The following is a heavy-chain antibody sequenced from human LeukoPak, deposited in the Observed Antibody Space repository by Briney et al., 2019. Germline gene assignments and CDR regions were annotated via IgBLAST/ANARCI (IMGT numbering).Heavy chain of an antibody. CDR2: IYYSGST. V-gene: IGHV4-59*01. CDR3: AREGSEPYFDY. D-gene: IGHD1-26*01. CDR1: GGSISSYY. J-gene: IGHJ4*02. Sequence: SETLSLTCTVSGGSISSYYWSWIRQPPGKGLEWIGYIYYSGSTNYNPSLKSRVTISVDTSKNQFSLKLSSVTAADTAVYYCAREGSEPYFDYWGQGTLVTVSS.